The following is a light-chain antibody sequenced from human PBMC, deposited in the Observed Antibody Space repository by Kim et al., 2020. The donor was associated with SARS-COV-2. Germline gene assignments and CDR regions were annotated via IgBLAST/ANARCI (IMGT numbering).Light chain of an antibody. J-gene: IGLJ2*01. V-gene: IGLV1-47*01. CDR1: RSNIGNND. Sequence: GQRVTISCSGSRSNIGNNDVYWYQHFPGTAPKLLISRISQRPSGVPDRLSGSKSGTSASLAISGLRSADETDYYCATWDDTLSGIIFGVGTQLTVL. CDR3: ATWDDTLSGII. CDR2: RIS.